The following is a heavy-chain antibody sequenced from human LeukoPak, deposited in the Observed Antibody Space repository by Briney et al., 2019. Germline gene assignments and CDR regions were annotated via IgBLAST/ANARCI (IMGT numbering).Heavy chain of an antibody. CDR2: ISGSGGST. CDR1: GFTFSSYA. J-gene: IGHJ4*02. V-gene: IGHV3-23*01. Sequence: GGSLRLSCAASGFTFSSYAMSWVRQAPGKGLEWVSAISGSGGSTYYADSVKGRFTISRDNSKNTLYLQMNSLRAEDTAVYYCAKEAWGGIALRSGWYNYWGQGTLVTVSS. D-gene: IGHD6-19*01. CDR3: AKEAWGGIALRSGWYNY.